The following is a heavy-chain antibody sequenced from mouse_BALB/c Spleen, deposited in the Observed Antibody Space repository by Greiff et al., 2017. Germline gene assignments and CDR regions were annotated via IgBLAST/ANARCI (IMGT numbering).Heavy chain of an antibody. J-gene: IGHJ2*01. Sequence: EVKLMESGPGLVKPSQSLSLTCSVTGYSITSGYYWNWIRQFPGNKLEWMGYISYDGSNNYNPSLKNRISITRDTSKNQFFLKLNSVTTEDTATYYCASFYYDFNFDYWGQGTTLTVSS. CDR3: ASFYYDFNFDY. CDR1: GYSITSGYY. V-gene: IGHV3-6*02. CDR2: ISYDGSN. D-gene: IGHD2-4*01.